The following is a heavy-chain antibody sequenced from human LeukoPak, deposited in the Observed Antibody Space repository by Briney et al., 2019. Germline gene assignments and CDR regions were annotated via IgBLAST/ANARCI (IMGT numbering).Heavy chain of an antibody. D-gene: IGHD6-6*01. J-gene: IGHJ6*03. CDR2: ISAYNGNT. CDR1: GYTFTSYG. CDR3: ARGRIWVAARPKNYYYMDV. Sequence: ASVKVSCKASGYTFTSYGISWVRQAPGQGLEWMGWISAYNGNTNYAQKFQGRVTITRNTSISTAYMELSSLRSEDTAVYYCARGRIWVAARPKNYYYMDVWGKGTTVTVSS. V-gene: IGHV1-18*01.